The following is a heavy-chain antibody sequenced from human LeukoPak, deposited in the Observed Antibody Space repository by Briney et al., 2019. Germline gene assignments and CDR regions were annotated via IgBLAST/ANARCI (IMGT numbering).Heavy chain of an antibody. D-gene: IGHD6-13*01. CDR1: GFIFSGYG. J-gene: IGHJ4*02. CDR3: AKSDLGIAAAGTGD. V-gene: IGHV3-30*02. Sequence: GGSLRLSCAASGFIFSGYGMHWVRQAPGKGLEWVAFIRYDGSNKYYTDSVKGRFTISRDNSKNTLYLQMNSLRDDDTAVYYCAKSDLGIAAAGTGDWGQGALVTVSS. CDR2: IRYDGSNK.